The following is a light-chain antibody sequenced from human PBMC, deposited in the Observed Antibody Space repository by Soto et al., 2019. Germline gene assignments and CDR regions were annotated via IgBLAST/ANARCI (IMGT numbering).Light chain of an antibody. CDR3: QQYYSTPVT. Sequence: DIVMTPSPDSLAVSLGERATINCKSSQSVLLSSNNKNYLAWYQQKPGQPPKLLIYWASNRESGVPDRFSGSGSGADFTLTITSLQAEDVAVYYCQQYYSTPVTFGGGTKVQIK. V-gene: IGKV4-1*01. J-gene: IGKJ4*01. CDR1: QSVLLSSNNKNY. CDR2: WAS.